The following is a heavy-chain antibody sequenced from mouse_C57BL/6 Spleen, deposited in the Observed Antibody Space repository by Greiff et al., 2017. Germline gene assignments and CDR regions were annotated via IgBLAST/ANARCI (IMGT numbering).Heavy chain of an antibody. CDR2: IDPEDGDT. Sequence: VQLQQSGAELVKPGASVKLSCTASGFNIKDYYMHWVKQRPEQGLEWIGRIDPEDGDTKYAPKFQGKATITADTSSNTAYLQLSSLTSEDAAVYYCAREVVEDGYFDVWGTGTTVTVSS. D-gene: IGHD1-1*02. CDR1: GFNIKDYY. CDR3: AREVVEDGYFDV. V-gene: IGHV14-2*01. J-gene: IGHJ1*03.